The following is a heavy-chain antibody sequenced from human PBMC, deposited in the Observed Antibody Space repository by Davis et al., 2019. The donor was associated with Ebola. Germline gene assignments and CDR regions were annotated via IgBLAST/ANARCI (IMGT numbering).Heavy chain of an antibody. Sequence: KFQGRVTITRDTSASTAYMELSSLRSEDTAVYYCARRADYWGQGTLVTVSS. J-gene: IGHJ4*02. CDR3: ARRADY. V-gene: IGHV1-3*01.